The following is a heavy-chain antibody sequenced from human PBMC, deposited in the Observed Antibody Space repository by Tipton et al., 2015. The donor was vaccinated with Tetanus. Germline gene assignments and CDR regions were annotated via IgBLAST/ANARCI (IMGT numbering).Heavy chain of an antibody. CDR1: GYSFTSYW. CDR3: ARQIPRGSSGYGWFAP. D-gene: IGHD3-22*01. V-gene: IGHV5-51*01. Sequence: QLVQSGAEVKKPGESLKISCKGSGYSFTSYWIGWVRQMPGKGLEWMGIIYPGDSDTRYSPSFQGQVTISADQSISTAYLQWSSLKASDTAMYYCARQIPRGSSGYGWFAPWGQGTLVTVSS. CDR2: IYPGDSDT. J-gene: IGHJ5*02.